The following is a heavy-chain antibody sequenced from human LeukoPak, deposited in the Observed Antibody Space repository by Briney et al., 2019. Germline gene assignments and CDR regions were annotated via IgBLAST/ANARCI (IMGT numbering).Heavy chain of an antibody. Sequence: ASVKVSCKASGYTFTSYYMHWVRQAPGQGLEWMGIINPSGGSTSYAQKFQGRVTMTRDMFTSTVYMELSSLRSEDAAVYYCARAPIAVAGFDYRGQGTLVTVSS. J-gene: IGHJ4*02. V-gene: IGHV1-46*01. D-gene: IGHD6-19*01. CDR3: ARAPIAVAGFDY. CDR1: GYTFTSYY. CDR2: INPSGGST.